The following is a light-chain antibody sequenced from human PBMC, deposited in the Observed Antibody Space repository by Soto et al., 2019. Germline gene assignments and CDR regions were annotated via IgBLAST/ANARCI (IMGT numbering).Light chain of an antibody. V-gene: IGLV2-14*03. CDR3: NSYTSSGTLV. Sequence: QSALTQPASVSGSPGQSITISCTGTSSDVGGYNFVSWYQQHPGKAPKLMLYNVYDRPSGISHRFSGSRSGNTASLTISGLQAEDEAQSYCNSYTSSGTLVFGGGTKLTVL. CDR1: SSDVGGYNF. CDR2: NVY. J-gene: IGLJ2*01.